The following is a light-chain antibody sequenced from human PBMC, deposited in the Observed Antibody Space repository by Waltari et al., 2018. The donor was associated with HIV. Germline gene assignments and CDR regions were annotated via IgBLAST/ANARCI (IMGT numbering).Light chain of an antibody. CDR1: QIINNW. Sequence: DVQMTQSPSTLSAGVGDKVTITCRASQIINNWLAWYKQKPGKPPKLLIYKTSYLESGVPSRFSGSGSGADFTLIIDDLQPDDFATYYCQQYNSHSYAFGQGTKVDVK. J-gene: IGKJ2*01. V-gene: IGKV1-5*03. CDR3: QQYNSHSYA. CDR2: KTS.